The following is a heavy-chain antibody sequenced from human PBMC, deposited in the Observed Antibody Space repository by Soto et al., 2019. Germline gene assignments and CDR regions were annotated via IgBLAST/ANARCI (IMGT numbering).Heavy chain of an antibody. CDR3: ARDPLVYYDSSGYFHDY. D-gene: IGHD3-22*01. CDR1: GFTFSSYS. CDR2: ISSSNSTI. J-gene: IGHJ4*02. V-gene: IGHV3-48*02. Sequence: PGGSLRLSCAASGFTFSSYSMNWVRQAPGKGLEWVSYISSSNSTIYYADSVKGRFTISRDNAKNSLYLQMNSLRDEDTAVYYCARDPLVYYDSSGYFHDYWGQGTLVTVSS.